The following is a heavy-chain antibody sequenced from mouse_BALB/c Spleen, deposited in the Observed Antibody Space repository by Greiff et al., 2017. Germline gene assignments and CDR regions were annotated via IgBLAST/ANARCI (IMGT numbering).Heavy chain of an antibody. CDR3: ARGRRYAMDF. J-gene: IGHJ4*01. CDR2: IDPANGNT. CDR1: GFNIKDTY. D-gene: IGHD2-12*01. Sequence: VQLQQSGAELVKPGASVKLSCTASGFNIKDTYMPWVKQRPEQGLEWIGRIDPANGNTKYDPKFQGKATITADTSSNTAYLQLSSLTSEDTAVYYCARGRRYAMDFWGQGTSVTVSS. V-gene: IGHV14-3*02.